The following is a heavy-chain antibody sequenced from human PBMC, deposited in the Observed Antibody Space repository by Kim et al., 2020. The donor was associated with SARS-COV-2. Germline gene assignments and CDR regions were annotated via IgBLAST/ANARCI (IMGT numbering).Heavy chain of an antibody. J-gene: IGHJ4*02. CDR2: ST. D-gene: IGHD3-10*01. V-gene: IGHV3-53*04. Sequence: STDTAEPVKGRLTISRHNSENTLYLQMNGLRAEDTAVYYCAGDIGSGMKDWGQGTLVTVSS. CDR3: AGDIGSGMKD.